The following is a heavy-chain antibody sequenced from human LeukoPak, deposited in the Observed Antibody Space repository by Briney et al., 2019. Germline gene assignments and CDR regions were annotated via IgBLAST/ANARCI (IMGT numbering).Heavy chain of an antibody. Sequence: GGSLRLSCAASGFTFSSYGMHWVRQAPGKGLVWVAVISYDGSNKYYADSVKGRFTISRDNSKNTLYLQMNSLRAEDTAVYYCARKVAVAGTSDHASRYFDYWGQGTLVTVSS. D-gene: IGHD6-19*01. V-gene: IGHV3-30*03. CDR2: ISYDGSNK. CDR1: GFTFSSYG. J-gene: IGHJ4*02. CDR3: ARKVAVAGTSDHASRYFDY.